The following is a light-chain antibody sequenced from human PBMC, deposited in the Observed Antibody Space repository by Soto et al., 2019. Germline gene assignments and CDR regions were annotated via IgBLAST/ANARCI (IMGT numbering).Light chain of an antibody. J-gene: IGLJ1*01. Sequence: QSALTQSPSVSGAPGQRVSISCTGTSSNIGAGFDVHWYQQLPATATKLLIYGNNNRPSGVPDRFSGSNSGTSAALVITGRQAEEEEAYYCRSSYTSLMGGSVFGTGTKLTVL. CDR1: SSNIGAGFD. V-gene: IGLV1-40*01. CDR3: RSSYTSLMGGSV. CDR2: GNN.